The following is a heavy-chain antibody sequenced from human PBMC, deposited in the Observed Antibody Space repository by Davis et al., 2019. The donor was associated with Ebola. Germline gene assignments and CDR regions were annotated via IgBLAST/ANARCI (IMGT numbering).Heavy chain of an antibody. CDR1: GFTFSSHA. V-gene: IGHV3-48*03. J-gene: IGHJ4*02. Sequence: PGGSLRLSCAASGFTFSSHAMNWVRQAPGKGLEWVSYISSSGSTIYYADSVKGRFTISRDNAKNSLYLQMNSLRAEDTAVYYCAREGSSGAPDGYWGQGTLVTVSS. CDR2: ISSSGSTI. CDR3: AREGSSGAPDGY. D-gene: IGHD6-19*01.